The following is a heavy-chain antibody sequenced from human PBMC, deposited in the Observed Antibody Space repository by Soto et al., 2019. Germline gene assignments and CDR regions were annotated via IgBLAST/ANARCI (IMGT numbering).Heavy chain of an antibody. CDR3: ARVDPEGRIAAAASHFDY. CDR2: IYYSGST. D-gene: IGHD6-13*01. CDR1: GGSISSGGYY. J-gene: IGHJ4*02. V-gene: IGHV4-31*03. Sequence: QVQLQESGPGLVKPSQTLSLTCTVSGGSISSGGYYWSWIRQHPGKGLEWIGYIYYSGSTYYNPSLKSRVTISVDTSKNQFSLKLSSVTAADTAVYYCARVDPEGRIAAAASHFDYWGQGTLVTVSS.